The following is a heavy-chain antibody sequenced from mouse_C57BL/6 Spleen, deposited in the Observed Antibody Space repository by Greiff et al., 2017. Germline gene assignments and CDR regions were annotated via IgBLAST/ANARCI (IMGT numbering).Heavy chain of an antibody. Sequence: VKVVESGPGLVQPSQSLSITCTVSGFSLTSYGVHWVRQSPGKGLEWLGVIWRGGSTDYNAAFMSRLSITKDNSKSQVFFKMNSLQADDTALYYCAKKGTGGAMDYWGQGTSVTVSS. J-gene: IGHJ4*01. CDR2: IWRGGST. CDR1: GFSLTSYG. D-gene: IGHD4-1*01. CDR3: AKKGTGGAMDY. V-gene: IGHV2-5*01.